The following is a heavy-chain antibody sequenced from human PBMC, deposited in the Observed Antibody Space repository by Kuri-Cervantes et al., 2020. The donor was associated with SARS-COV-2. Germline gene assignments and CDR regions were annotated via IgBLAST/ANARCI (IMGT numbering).Heavy chain of an antibody. J-gene: IGHJ4*02. CDR1: DGSFRNYY. V-gene: IGHV4-34*01. CDR3: VRVLYYDTTAVDF. D-gene: IGHD3-22*01. Sequence: GSLRLSCAVSDGSFRNYYWSWIRQPPGKGLEWIGEINHSGSTNYNPSLRSRVTMSVDTSKNQFSLELTSATAADTAVYYCVRVLYYDTTAVDFWGQGTLVTVYS. CDR2: INHSGST.